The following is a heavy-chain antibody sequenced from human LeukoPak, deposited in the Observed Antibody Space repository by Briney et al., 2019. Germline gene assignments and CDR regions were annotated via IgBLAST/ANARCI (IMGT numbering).Heavy chain of an antibody. Sequence: GGPLRLSCTASGFTFSSYAMNWVRQAPGKGLEWVSGIGAGGTFTYYADSVKGRFTVSRDNSKNTLYLQMNSLRAEDTAVYYCARRHCTNGVCYFDYWGQGTLVTVSS. CDR1: GFTFSSYA. CDR2: IGAGGTFT. D-gene: IGHD2-8*01. V-gene: IGHV3-23*01. CDR3: ARRHCTNGVCYFDY. J-gene: IGHJ4*02.